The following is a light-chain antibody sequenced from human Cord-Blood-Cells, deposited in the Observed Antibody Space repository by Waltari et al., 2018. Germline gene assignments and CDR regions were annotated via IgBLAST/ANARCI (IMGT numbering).Light chain of an antibody. CDR1: SSNIGAGYD. V-gene: IGLV1-40*01. CDR3: QSYDSSLSGSV. J-gene: IGLJ3*02. Sequence: QSVLTQPPSVSGAPGQRVTISCTGSSSNIGAGYDVHWYQQPPGTAPKLPIYGNSNRPSGVPDRFSGSKSGTSASLAITGLQAEDEADYYCQSYDSSLSGSVFGGGTKLTVL. CDR2: GNS.